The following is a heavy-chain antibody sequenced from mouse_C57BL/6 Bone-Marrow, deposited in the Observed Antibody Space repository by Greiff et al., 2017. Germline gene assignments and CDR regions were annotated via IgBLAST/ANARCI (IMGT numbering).Heavy chain of an antibody. D-gene: IGHD4-1*01. V-gene: IGHV1-82*01. CDR1: GYAFSSSW. CDR3: ASEGLTGPWFAY. J-gene: IGHJ3*01. CDR2: IYPGDGDT. Sequence: VQLQQSGPELVKPGASVKISCKASGYAFSSSWMNWVKQRPGKGLEWIGRIYPGDGDTSYNGKFKGKATLTADKSSSTAYMQLSSLTSEDSAVYFCASEGLTGPWFAYWGQGTLVTVSA.